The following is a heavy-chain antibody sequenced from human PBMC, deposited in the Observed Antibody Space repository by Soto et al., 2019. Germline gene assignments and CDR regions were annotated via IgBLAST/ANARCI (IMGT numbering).Heavy chain of an antibody. CDR2: IYYSGST. Sequence: NPSETLSLTCTVSGGSISSGDYYWSWIRQPPGKGLEWIGYIYYSGSTYYNPSLKSRVTISVDTSKNQFSLKLSSVTAADTAVYYCARAQPRTYYYDSSGYSDYWGQGTLVTVSS. J-gene: IGHJ4*02. V-gene: IGHV4-30-4*01. CDR1: GGSISSGDYY. D-gene: IGHD3-22*01. CDR3: ARAQPRTYYYDSSGYSDY.